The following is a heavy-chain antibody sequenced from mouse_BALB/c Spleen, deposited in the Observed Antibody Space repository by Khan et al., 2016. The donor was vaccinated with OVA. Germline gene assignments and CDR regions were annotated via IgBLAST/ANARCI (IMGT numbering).Heavy chain of an antibody. CDR1: GYTFSSYW. V-gene: IGHV1-9*01. J-gene: IGHJ4*01. Sequence: QMQLEESGAELMKPGASVKISCKATGYTFSSYWIEWVKQRPGHGLEWFGEILPGRGNNNFNEKFKGKATITADTSSNIAYMQFSSLTSEDSAVHYRARGAVKTYGMDSWGQRTSVTVS. CDR3: ARGAVKTYGMDS. D-gene: IGHD3-3*01. CDR2: ILPGRGNN.